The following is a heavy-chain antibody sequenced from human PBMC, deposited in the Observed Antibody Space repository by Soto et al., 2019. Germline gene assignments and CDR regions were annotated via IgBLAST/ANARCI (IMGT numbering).Heavy chain of an antibody. CDR3: ARGDATKIVVTTYYGMDV. D-gene: IGHD4-17*01. Sequence: QVQLVQSGAEVKKPGSSVKVSCKASGGTLSNYGISWVQQAPGQGLEWMGGIIPVFGTANYAQKFQGRVTITADESTTTVYMDVSSLRSDDTAVYYCARGDATKIVVTTYYGMDVWGQGTTVTVSS. CDR1: GGTLSNYG. J-gene: IGHJ6*02. CDR2: IIPVFGTA. V-gene: IGHV1-69*12.